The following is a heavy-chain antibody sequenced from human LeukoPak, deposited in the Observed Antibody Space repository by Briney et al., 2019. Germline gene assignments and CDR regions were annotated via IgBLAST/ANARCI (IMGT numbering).Heavy chain of an antibody. CDR3: AKDLLWFGELYTGMDV. CDR2: ISYDGSNK. V-gene: IGHV3-30*18. Sequence: GGSLRLSCAASGFTFSNYWMSWVRQAPGKGLEWVAVISYDGSNKYYADSVKGRFTISRDNSKNTLYLQMNSLRAEDTAVYYCAKDLLWFGELYTGMDVWGKGTTVTVSS. CDR1: GFTFSNYW. D-gene: IGHD3-10*01. J-gene: IGHJ6*04.